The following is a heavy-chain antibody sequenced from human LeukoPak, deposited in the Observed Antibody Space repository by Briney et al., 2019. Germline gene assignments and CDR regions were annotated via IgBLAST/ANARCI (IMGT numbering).Heavy chain of an antibody. CDR3: AREFREGSSWYHNWFDP. CDR1: GYTFTGYY. D-gene: IGHD6-13*01. CDR2: INPNSGGT. Sequence: ASVKVSCKASGYTFTGYYMHWVRQAPGQGLEWMGWINPNSGGTNYAQKFQGWVTMTRDTSISTAYMELSRLRSDDTAVYYCAREFREGSSWYHNWFDPWGQGTLVTVSS. J-gene: IGHJ5*02. V-gene: IGHV1-2*04.